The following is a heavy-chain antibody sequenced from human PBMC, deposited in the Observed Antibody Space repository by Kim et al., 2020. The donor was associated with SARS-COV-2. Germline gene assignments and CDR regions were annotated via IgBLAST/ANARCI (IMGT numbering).Heavy chain of an antibody. CDR1: GFTFSSYA. CDR2: ISYDGSNK. CDR3: ARGGGRELEPINAFDI. V-gene: IGHV3-30-3*01. J-gene: IGHJ3*02. D-gene: IGHD1-1*01. Sequence: GGSLRLSCAASGFTFSSYAMHWVRQAPGKGLEWVSVISYDGSNKYYADSVKGRFTISRDNSKNTLFLQMNSLRAEDTAVYYCARGGGRELEPINAFDIWGHGTIVTVSS.